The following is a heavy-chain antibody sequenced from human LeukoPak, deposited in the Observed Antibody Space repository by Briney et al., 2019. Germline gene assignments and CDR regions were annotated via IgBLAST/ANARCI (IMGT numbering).Heavy chain of an antibody. CDR2: ISGSGGST. J-gene: IGHJ4*02. Sequence: GGSLRLSCAASGFTFSSYAMSWVRQAPGKGLEWVSAISGSGGSTCYADSVKGRFTISRDNSKNTLYLQMNSLRAEDTAVYYCAKDPSSSWYRYFDYWGQGTLVTVSS. CDR1: GFTFSSYA. V-gene: IGHV3-23*01. D-gene: IGHD6-13*01. CDR3: AKDPSSSWYRYFDY.